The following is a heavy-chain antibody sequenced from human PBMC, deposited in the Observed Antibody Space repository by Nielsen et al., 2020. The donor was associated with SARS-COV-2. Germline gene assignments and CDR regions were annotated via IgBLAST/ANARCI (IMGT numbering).Heavy chain of an antibody. J-gene: IGHJ6*02. CDR2: ISSSSSYI. Sequence: GESLKISCAASGFTFSSYSMNWVRQAPGKGLEWVSSISSSSSYIYYADSVKGRFTISRDNAKNSLYLQMNSLRAEDTAVYYCARDSGGGVLWFGELLGYYYYGMDVWGQGTTVTVSS. V-gene: IGHV3-21*01. D-gene: IGHD3-10*01. CDR3: ARDSGGGVLWFGELLGYYYYGMDV. CDR1: GFTFSSYS.